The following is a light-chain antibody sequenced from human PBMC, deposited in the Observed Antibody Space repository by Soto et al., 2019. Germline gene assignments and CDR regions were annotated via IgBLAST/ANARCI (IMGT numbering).Light chain of an antibody. CDR2: AAS. J-gene: IGKJ1*01. CDR1: QGIRDE. CDR3: LQDYDYPRT. V-gene: IGKV1-6*01. Sequence: IQMTQSPSSQTASVVDRVTITCRASQGIRDELGWYQQKAGKAPNLLISAASRLQSGVPSRFSGRGSGTDFTLTISSLQPEDFATYYCLQDYDYPRTVGQGTKVDIK.